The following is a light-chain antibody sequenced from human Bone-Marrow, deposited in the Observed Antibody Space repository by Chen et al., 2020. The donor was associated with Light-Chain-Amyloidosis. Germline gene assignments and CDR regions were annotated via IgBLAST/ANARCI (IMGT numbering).Light chain of an antibody. CDR3: QQYNSYPYT. V-gene: IGKV1-5*03. CDR2: KAS. Sequence: DIQITQYPSTLTASVGDRVTIHCRASQSISSWLAWYQQKPGKAPKLLIYKASSLESGVPSRIGGSGSGTEFTLTISSLQPDDFATYYCQQYNSYPYTFGQGTKLEIK. CDR1: QSISSW. J-gene: IGKJ2*01.